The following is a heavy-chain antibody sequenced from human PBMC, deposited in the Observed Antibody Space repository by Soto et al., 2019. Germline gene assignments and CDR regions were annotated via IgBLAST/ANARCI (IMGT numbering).Heavy chain of an antibody. CDR2: ISYDGSNK. D-gene: IGHD2-2*01. CDR3: AKDEVVVVPAAKVWFDP. V-gene: IGHV3-30*18. Sequence: PGGSLRLSCAASGFTFSSYGMHWVRQAPGKGLEWVAVISYDGSNKYYADSVKGRFTISRDNSKNTLYLQMNSLRAEDTAVYYCAKDEVVVVPAAKVWFDPWGKGTLSPSPQ. J-gene: IGHJ5*02. CDR1: GFTFSSYG.